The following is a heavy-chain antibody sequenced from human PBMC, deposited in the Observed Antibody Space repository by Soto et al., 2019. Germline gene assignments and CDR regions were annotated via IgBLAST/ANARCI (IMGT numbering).Heavy chain of an antibody. J-gene: IGHJ6*02. CDR1: GFTFSSYA. CDR3: ARATVTKMYYYYGMDV. CDR2: ISYDGSNK. V-gene: IGHV3-30-3*01. Sequence: QVQLVESGGGVVQPGRSLRLSCAASGFTFSSYAMHWVRQAPGKGLEWVAVISYDGSNKYYADSVKGRFTISRDNSKNTLELQVNSLRAEDTAVYYCARATVTKMYYYYGMDVWGQGTTVTVSS. D-gene: IGHD4-17*01.